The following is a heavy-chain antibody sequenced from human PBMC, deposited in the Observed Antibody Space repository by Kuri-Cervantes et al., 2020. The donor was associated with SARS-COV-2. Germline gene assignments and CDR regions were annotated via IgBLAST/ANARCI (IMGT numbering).Heavy chain of an antibody. CDR2: ISHGGART. J-gene: IGHJ4*02. CDR3: AKVRVARYTYGYGFGY. Sequence: GGSLRLSCAASGFSFSTHGMHWVRQAPGKGLEWVAVISHGGARTHYADSVRGRFTVSRDTSKNTLSLQMNSLRAEDTAVYYCAKVRVARYTYGYGFGYWGQGTLVTVSS. V-gene: IGHV3-30*18. CDR1: GFSFSTHG. D-gene: IGHD5-18*01.